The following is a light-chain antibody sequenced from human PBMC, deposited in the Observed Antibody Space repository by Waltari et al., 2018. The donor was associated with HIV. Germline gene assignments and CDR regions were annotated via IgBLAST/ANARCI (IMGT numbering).Light chain of an antibody. CDR2: NNN. V-gene: IGLV1-44*01. J-gene: IGLJ2*01. CDR1: SSHIGSNT. CDR3: AAWDDSLNGVI. Sequence: QSVLTPTPSASGTPGQRVTISCSGTSSHIGSNTVNWYHQLPGTAPKPLIYNNNQRPSGVPDRFSGSKSGTSASLAISGLQSEDEADYYCAAWDDSLNGVIFGGGTKLTVL.